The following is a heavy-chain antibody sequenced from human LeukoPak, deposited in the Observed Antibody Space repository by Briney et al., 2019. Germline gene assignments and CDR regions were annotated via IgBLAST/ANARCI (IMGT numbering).Heavy chain of an antibody. D-gene: IGHD2-21*02. J-gene: IGHJ3*02. CDR1: GYSISSGYY. CDR3: ATDTATEARHI. Sequence: PSETLSLTCTVSGYSISSGYYWGWIRQPPGKGLEWVGLIRSKTDGGTTDYAAPLKDRFTILRDDSKSTLFLQMNSLKADDTAVYYCATDTATEARHIWGQGTTVTVSS. CDR2: IRSKTDGGTT. V-gene: IGHV3-15*01.